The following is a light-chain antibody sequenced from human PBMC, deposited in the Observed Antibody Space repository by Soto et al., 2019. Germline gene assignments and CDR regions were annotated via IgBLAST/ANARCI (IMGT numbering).Light chain of an antibody. CDR3: QQYDYLIT. J-gene: IGKJ5*01. Sequence: EIVLTPSPGTLSLSPVERATLSCRASQSLNSNYLAWHQQKPGQAPRLLIYDTFSRATGIPDRFSGSGSGTDFTLTISRLEPEDFAVYFCQQYDYLITFGQGTRLEIK. CDR1: QSLNSNY. V-gene: IGKV3-20*01. CDR2: DTF.